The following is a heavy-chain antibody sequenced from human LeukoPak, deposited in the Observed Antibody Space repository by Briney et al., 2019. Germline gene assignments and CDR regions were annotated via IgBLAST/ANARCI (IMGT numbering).Heavy chain of an antibody. CDR2: ISWNSGSI. CDR3: AKAKPATWSFDY. V-gene: IGHV3-9*01. Sequence: PGRSLRLSCAASGFTFDDYAMHWVRQAPGKGLEWVSGISWNSGSIGYADSVKGRFTISRDNSLNTVYLQMHGLRAEDTATYFCAKAKPATWSFDYWGQGTLVTVSS. CDR1: GFTFDDYA. J-gene: IGHJ4*02.